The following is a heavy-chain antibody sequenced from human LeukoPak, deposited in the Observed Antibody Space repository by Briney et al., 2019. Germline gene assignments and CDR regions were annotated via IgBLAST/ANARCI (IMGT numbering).Heavy chain of an antibody. D-gene: IGHD1-26*01. J-gene: IGHJ4*02. CDR3: ARQGASDYFDY. CDR1: GYNFTSYW. Sequence: GESLKTSCKGSGYNFTSYWIAWVRQMPGKGLEWMGIIYPGDSDTRYSPSFQGQVTVSADKSISTAYLQWSSLKASDTAMYYCARQGASDYFDYWGQGTLVTVSS. CDR2: IYPGDSDT. V-gene: IGHV5-51*01.